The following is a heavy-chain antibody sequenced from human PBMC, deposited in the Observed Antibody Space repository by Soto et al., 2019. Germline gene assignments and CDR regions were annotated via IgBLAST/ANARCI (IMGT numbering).Heavy chain of an antibody. CDR3: ARDNGYYDF. CDR1: GYTFSSYS. CDR2: ISTNSGNT. J-gene: IGHJ4*02. V-gene: IGHV1-18*01. D-gene: IGHD2-8*01. Sequence: ASVKVSCKTSGYTFSSYSINWVRQAPGQGLEWMAWISTNSGNTHYAERLQGRVTVTLDKTARTAFMEMWGLTSDDSAVYFCARDNGYYDFWGQGTLVTVSS.